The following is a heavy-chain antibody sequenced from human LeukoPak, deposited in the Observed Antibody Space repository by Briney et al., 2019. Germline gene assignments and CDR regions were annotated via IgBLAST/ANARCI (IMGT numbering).Heavy chain of an antibody. D-gene: IGHD6-19*01. J-gene: IGHJ5*02. CDR2: IIPIFGTA. Sequence: ASVKVSCKASGGTFSSYAISWVRQAPGQGLEWMGGIIPIFGTANYAQKFQGRVAITADKSTSTAYMELSSLRSEDTAVYYCARGGLGPSAVDNWFDPWGQGTLVTVSS. CDR3: ARGGLGPSAVDNWFDP. CDR1: GGTFSSYA. V-gene: IGHV1-69*06.